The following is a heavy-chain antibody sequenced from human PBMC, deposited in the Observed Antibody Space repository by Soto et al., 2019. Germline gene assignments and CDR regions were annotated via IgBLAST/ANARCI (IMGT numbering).Heavy chain of an antibody. J-gene: IGHJ4*02. Sequence: QVQLVQSGGEVKKPGASVEVSCRTSGYMFTTYGMSWVRQAPGQGLEWMAWISAYNGNKKYAQKFQGRVNMTTDTSTNTVSMELRNLTSDYTGTDFGARTGGGMAARPLEYWGEGTLVTVSS. CDR2: ISAYNGNK. D-gene: IGHD6-6*01. V-gene: IGHV1-18*04. CDR1: GYMFTTYG. CDR3: ARTGGGMAARPLEY.